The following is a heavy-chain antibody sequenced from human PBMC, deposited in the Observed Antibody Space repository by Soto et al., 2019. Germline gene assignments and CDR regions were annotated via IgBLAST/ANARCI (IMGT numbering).Heavy chain of an antibody. CDR2: ISGSGDST. CDR3: AKQSHDTGSFDY. CDR1: GFTFSSYA. J-gene: IGHJ4*02. Sequence: EVQLLESGGGLVQPGGSLRLSCAASGFTFSSYAMSWVRQAPGKGLEWVSAISGSGDSTYYADSVKGRLTIHRDNSKNTVYLQINSLRAEYTAVYYWAKQSHDTGSFDYWGQEALVTVSS. V-gene: IGHV3-23*01. D-gene: IGHD1-1*01.